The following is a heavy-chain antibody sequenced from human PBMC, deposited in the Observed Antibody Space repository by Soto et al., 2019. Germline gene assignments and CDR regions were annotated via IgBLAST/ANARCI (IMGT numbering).Heavy chain of an antibody. V-gene: IGHV3-15*07. J-gene: IGHJ4*02. D-gene: IGHD1-26*01. CDR3: IWESKLYSAWR. Sequence: VQVVESGGGLVKPGGSLRLSCTVSGLTFSDAWLNWVRQAPGKGLEWVGRIKSKAGSATPDYAAPVKGRFTISRDDSQGRLYLQMNSLQTDDTAVYYCIWESKLYSAWRWGQGTLVTVST. CDR2: IKSKAGSATP. CDR1: GLTFSDAW.